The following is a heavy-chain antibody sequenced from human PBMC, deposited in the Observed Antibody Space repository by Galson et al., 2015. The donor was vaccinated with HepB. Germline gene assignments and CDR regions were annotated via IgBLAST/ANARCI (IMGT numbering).Heavy chain of an antibody. Sequence: SLRLSCAASGLIFTKAWLSWVRQAPGKGLEWVGLIKNKTDGETIDYAAPVKSRFAISRDDSKNTLYLQMNRLKTEDTGLYYCTTVGAYYYDSFDYWGQGALVTVSS. V-gene: IGHV3-15*01. CDR2: IKNKTDGETI. CDR1: GLIFTKAW. D-gene: IGHD3-22*01. J-gene: IGHJ4*02. CDR3: TTVGAYYYDSFDY.